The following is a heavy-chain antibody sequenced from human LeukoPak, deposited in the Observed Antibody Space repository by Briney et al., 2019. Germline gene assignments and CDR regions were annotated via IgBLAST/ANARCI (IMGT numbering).Heavy chain of an antibody. CDR1: GFTFSSYS. Sequence: KSGGSLRLSCAASGFTFSSYSMNWVRQAPGKGLEWVSSISSSSSYIYYADSVKGRFTISRDNAKNSLYLQMNSLRAEDTAVYYCARGEIAAAARKYYFDYWGQGTLVTVSS. J-gene: IGHJ4*02. D-gene: IGHD6-13*01. CDR2: ISSSSSYI. V-gene: IGHV3-21*01. CDR3: ARGEIAAAARKYYFDY.